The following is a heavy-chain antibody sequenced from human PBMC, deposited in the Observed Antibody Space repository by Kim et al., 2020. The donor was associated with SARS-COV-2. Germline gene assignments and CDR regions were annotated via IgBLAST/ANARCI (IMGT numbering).Heavy chain of an antibody. Sequence: SETLSLTCTVSGGSINSRGDFWGWIRQPPGKGLEWIGGLYYDGDSSSSPSLKSRVTISADASKNQFSLNLRSVTAADTAVYFCARGLPLYSTSWFPFGTWGQGSLVIVSS. V-gene: IGHV4-39*07. CDR3: ARGLPLYSTSWFPFGT. D-gene: IGHD2-2*01. CDR1: GGSINSRGDF. CDR2: LYYDGDS. J-gene: IGHJ5*02.